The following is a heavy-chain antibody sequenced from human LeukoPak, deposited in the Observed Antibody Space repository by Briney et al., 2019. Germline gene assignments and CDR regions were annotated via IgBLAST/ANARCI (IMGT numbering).Heavy chain of an antibody. CDR3: AKGHSSGSPAYDY. D-gene: IGHD3-22*01. CDR1: AFTLTSDA. CDR2: ISGSGGST. Sequence: PGGSLCLSCAASAFTLTSDAMSWVRQPPGRGREWVSAISGSGGSTYYADSVTDRSTIPTDNSKNTLYLQMNSLRAEDTAVYYCAKGHSSGSPAYDYWGQGTLVTVSS. J-gene: IGHJ4*02. V-gene: IGHV3-23*01.